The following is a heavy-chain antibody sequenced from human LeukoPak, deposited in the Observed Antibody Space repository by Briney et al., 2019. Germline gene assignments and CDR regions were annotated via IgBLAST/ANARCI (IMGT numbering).Heavy chain of an antibody. Sequence: PSETLSLTCTVSGGSISSYYWSLIRQPAGKGLEWIGRIYTSGSTNYNPSLKSRVTMSVDTSKNQFSLKLSSVTAADTAVYYCVRALRPRLVTNKPENDAFDIWGQGTMVTVSS. J-gene: IGHJ3*02. D-gene: IGHD3-9*01. CDR2: IYTSGST. V-gene: IGHV4-4*07. CDR1: GGSISSYY. CDR3: VRALRPRLVTNKPENDAFDI.